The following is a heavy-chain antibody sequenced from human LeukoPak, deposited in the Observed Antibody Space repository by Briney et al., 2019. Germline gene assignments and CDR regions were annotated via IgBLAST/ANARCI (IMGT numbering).Heavy chain of an antibody. J-gene: IGHJ3*02. D-gene: IGHD3-22*01. CDR2: IYTSGST. Sequence: SETLSLTCTVSGGSISSYYWSWIRQPPGKGLEWIGYIYTSGSTNYNPSLKSRVTISVDTSKNQFSLKLSSVTAADTAVYYCARRRDYYDSSAPSGLDAFDIWGQGTMVTVSS. CDR1: GGSISSYY. V-gene: IGHV4-4*09. CDR3: ARRRDYYDSSAPSGLDAFDI.